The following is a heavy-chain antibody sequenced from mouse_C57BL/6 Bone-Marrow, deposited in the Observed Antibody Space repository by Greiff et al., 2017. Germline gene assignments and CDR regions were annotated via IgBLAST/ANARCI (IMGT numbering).Heavy chain of an antibody. CDR3: ARWGPYYGSDY. Sequence: QVQLNQPGAELVKPGASVKMSCKASGYTFTSYWITWVKQRPGQGLEWIGDIYPGSGSTNYNEKFKSKATLTVDTSSSTAYMQLSSLTSEDSAVYYCARWGPYYGSDYWGLGTTLTVSS. D-gene: IGHD1-1*01. V-gene: IGHV1-55*01. CDR2: IYPGSGST. J-gene: IGHJ2*01. CDR1: GYTFTSYW.